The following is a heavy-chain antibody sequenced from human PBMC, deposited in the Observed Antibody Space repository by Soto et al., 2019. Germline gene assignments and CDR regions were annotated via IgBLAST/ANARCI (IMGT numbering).Heavy chain of an antibody. J-gene: IGHJ6*01. Sequence: SQTLSLTCAISVYSVSSNSAAWNWIRQSPSRGLECLGRTYYRSNWYNDYAVSVKSRITINPDTSKNQFPLQLNSVTPEDTAVYYCARGLTAHSGLRFVEWSLYYYYYGMEVWGQGTTVTVSS. D-gene: IGHD3-3*01. V-gene: IGHV6-1*01. CDR3: ARGLTAHSGLRFVEWSLYYYYYGMEV. CDR2: TYYRSNWYN. CDR1: VYSVSSNSAA.